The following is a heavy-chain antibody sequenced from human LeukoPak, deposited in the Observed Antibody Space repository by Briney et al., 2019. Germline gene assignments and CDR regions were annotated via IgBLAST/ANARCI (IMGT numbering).Heavy chain of an antibody. CDR1: GYTSTSYY. V-gene: IGHV1-46*01. J-gene: IGHJ4*02. D-gene: IGHD3-10*01. CDR2: INPSGGST. CDR3: ARDLPSYGSGSYYPSYYFDY. Sequence: ASVKVSCKASGYTSTSYYMHWVRQAPGQGLEWMGIINPSGGSTSYAQKFQGRVTMTRDTSTSTVYMELSSLRSEDTAVYYCARDLPSYGSGSYYPSYYFDYWGQGTLVTVSS.